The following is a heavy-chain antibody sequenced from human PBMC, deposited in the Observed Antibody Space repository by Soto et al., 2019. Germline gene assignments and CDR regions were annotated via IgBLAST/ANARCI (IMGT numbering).Heavy chain of an antibody. CDR1: GASVSSYY. V-gene: IGHV4-59*02. CDR3: ARTPETRDWLDH. D-gene: IGHD1-7*01. J-gene: IGHJ5*02. Sequence: PXETLSLTCSVAGASVSSYYWSWVRQPPGKGLEWIGYIYYIGAYNYNPSLKSRVTISVDTSKNQFSLKLTSVTAADTAVYYCARTPETRDWLDHWGQGTLVTVSS. CDR2: IYYIGAY.